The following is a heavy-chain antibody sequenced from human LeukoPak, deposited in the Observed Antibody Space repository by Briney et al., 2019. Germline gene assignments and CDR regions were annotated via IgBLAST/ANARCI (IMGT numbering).Heavy chain of an antibody. D-gene: IGHD2-15*01. Sequence: SETLSLTCAVYGGSFSGYYWSWIRQPPGKGLEWIGEINHSGSTNYNPSLKSLVTISVDTSKNQFSLKLSSVTAADTAVYYCASYCSGGSCYAAFDIWGQGTMVTVSS. CDR1: GGSFSGYY. J-gene: IGHJ3*02. V-gene: IGHV4-34*01. CDR3: ASYCSGGSCYAAFDI. CDR2: INHSGST.